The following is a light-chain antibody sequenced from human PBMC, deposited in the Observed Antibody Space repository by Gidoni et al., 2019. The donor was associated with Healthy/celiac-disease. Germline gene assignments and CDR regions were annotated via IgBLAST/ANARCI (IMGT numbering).Light chain of an antibody. CDR2: AAS. J-gene: IGKJ1*01. V-gene: IGKV1-39*01. Sequence: DIQMTQSPSSLSASVGDRVTITCRASQTIITYLNWYQQKPGKAPKLLISAASTLQSGVPSRFSGSGSGTDFTLTIKSLQPEDFATYYCQQSYSLWTFXQXTKVXVK. CDR3: QQSYSLWT. CDR1: QTIITY.